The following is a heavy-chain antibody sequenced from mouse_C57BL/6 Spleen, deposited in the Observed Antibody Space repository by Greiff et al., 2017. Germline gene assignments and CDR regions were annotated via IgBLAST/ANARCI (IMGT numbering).Heavy chain of an antibody. V-gene: IGHV1-50*01. D-gene: IGHD1-1*01. CDR1: GYTFTSYW. CDR3: ARVITTVVRYFDV. CDR2: IDPSDSYT. J-gene: IGHJ1*03. Sequence: QVQLQQPGAELVKPGASVKLSCKASGYTFTSYWMQWVKQRPGQGLEWIGEIDPSDSYTNYNQKFKGKATLTVDTSSSTAYMQHSSLTSEDSAVYYCARVITTVVRYFDVWGTGTTVTVSS.